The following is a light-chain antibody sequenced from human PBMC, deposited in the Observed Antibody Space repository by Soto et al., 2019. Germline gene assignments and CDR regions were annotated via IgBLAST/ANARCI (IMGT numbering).Light chain of an antibody. CDR2: EAT. J-gene: IGLJ1*01. CDR3: SSYAGSNNLYV. Sequence: QSVLTQPPSASGSPGQSVTISCTGTSSDVGGYKYVSWYQQHPGKAPKLMIYEATKRPSGVPDRFSGSKSGNAASLTVSGLQAEDEADYYCSSYAGSNNLYVFGTGTKAPS. CDR1: SSDVGGYKY. V-gene: IGLV2-8*01.